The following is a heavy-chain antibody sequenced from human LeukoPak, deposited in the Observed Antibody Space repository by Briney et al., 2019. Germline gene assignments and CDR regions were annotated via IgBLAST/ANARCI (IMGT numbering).Heavy chain of an antibody. CDR2: IIPIFGTA. CDR1: GGTFSSYA. D-gene: IGHD6-13*01. J-gene: IGHJ4*02. V-gene: IGHV1-69*05. CDR3: ARVVADGRSWYNWLDY. Sequence: ASVKVSCKASGGTFSSYAISWVRQAPGQGLEWMGGIIPIFGTANYAQKFQGRVTITTDESTSTAYMELSSLRSEDTAVYYCARVVADGRSWYNWLDYWGQGTLVTVSS.